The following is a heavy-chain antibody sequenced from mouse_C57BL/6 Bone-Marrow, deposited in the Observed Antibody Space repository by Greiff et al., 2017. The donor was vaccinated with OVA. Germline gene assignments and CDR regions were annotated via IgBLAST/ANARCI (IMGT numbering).Heavy chain of an antibody. V-gene: IGHV14-4*01. D-gene: IGHD2-4*01. CDR3: ILYFDGDY. Sequence: EVQLQQSGAELVRPGASVKLSCTASGFNIKDDYMHWVKQRPEQGLEWIGWIDPENGDTEYASKFQGKATITADTSSNTAYLQLSSLTSEDTAVYYCILYFDGDYWGQGTSVTVSS. CDR2: IDPENGDT. CDR1: GFNIKDDY. J-gene: IGHJ4*01.